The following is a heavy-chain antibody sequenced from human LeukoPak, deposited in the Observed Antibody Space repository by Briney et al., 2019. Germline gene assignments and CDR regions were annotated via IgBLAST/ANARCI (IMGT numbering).Heavy chain of an antibody. CDR3: ARGTLKAAATDFDY. Sequence: GGSLRLSCAASGXTFSDYYLSWIRQAPGKGLEWVSGINWNGGSTGYADSVKGRFTISRDNAKNSLYLQMNSLRAEDTALYYCARGTLKAAATDFDYWGQGTLVTVSS. J-gene: IGHJ4*02. CDR1: GXTFSDYY. CDR2: INWNGGST. V-gene: IGHV3-20*04. D-gene: IGHD6-13*01.